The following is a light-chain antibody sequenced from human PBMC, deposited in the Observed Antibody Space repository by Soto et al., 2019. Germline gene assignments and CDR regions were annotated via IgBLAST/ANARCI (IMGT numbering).Light chain of an antibody. CDR2: EVS. V-gene: IGLV2-14*01. Sequence: QSALIQPASVSGSPGQSITISCTGTSRDVGGSNYVSWYQHHPHRAPKLLIYEVSYRPSGVSSRFSGSKSGNTASLTISGLQAEDEADYYCSSYAGSSTYVFGTGTKLTVL. J-gene: IGLJ1*01. CDR1: SRDVGGSNY. CDR3: SSYAGSSTYV.